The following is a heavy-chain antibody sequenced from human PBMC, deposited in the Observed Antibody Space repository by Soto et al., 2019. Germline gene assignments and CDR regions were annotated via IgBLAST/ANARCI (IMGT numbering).Heavy chain of an antibody. D-gene: IGHD3-9*01. CDR1: GGTFSSYA. Sequence: QVQLVQSGAEVKKPGSSVKVSCKASGGTFSSYAISCVRQAPGQGLEWMGGIIPIFGTANYAKTLQARVPIPAEEYTRTAYMEMSSLRSEDTAVYYCASGIRYFDWLLTRTYRGYGMDVWGQGTTVTVS. CDR2: IIPIFGTA. CDR3: ASGIRYFDWLLTRTYRGYGMDV. J-gene: IGHJ6*02. V-gene: IGHV1-69*01.